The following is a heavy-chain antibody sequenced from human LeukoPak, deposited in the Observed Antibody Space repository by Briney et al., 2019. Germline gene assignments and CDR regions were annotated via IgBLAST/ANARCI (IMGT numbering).Heavy chain of an antibody. Sequence: ASVKVSCKASGYTFTGYYMHWVRQAPGQGLEWVGWINPNSGGTNYAQKFQGRVTMTRDTSISTAYMELSRLRSDDTAVYYCARVIDGYNSLRLINWFDPWGQGTLVTVSS. CDR3: ARVIDGYNSLRLINWFDP. V-gene: IGHV1-2*02. CDR2: INPNSGGT. CDR1: GYTFTGYY. J-gene: IGHJ5*02. D-gene: IGHD5-24*01.